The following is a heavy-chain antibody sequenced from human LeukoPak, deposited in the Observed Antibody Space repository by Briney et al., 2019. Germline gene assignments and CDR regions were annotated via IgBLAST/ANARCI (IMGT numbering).Heavy chain of an antibody. J-gene: IGHJ5*02. V-gene: IGHV5-51*01. CDR3: ARLAPDYADYWFDP. CDR1: GYDFSTKW. D-gene: IGHD4-17*01. Sequence: GESLKISCQTSGYDFSTKWIGWVRQMPGKGLEWMGIIYPLESITKYSPAFQGHVTLTADTSINTAFLQWTSLKASDTAIYYCARLAPDYADYWFDPWGQGTLVTVSS. CDR2: IYPLESIT.